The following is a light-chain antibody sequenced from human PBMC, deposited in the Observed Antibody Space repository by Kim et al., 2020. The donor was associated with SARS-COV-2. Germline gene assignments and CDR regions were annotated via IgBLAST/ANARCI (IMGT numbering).Light chain of an antibody. V-gene: IGKV1-5*03. CDR2: KAS. CDR3: QQFHGYPFT. Sequence: DIQMTQSPSTLSASVGDRVSISCRASENINSWLAWYQQKPGRAPKLLIFKASTLEEGVTARFSGSGSGTEFSLTVSSLQPEDSATYYCQQFHGYPFTFGQGTKLEI. J-gene: IGKJ2*01. CDR1: ENINSW.